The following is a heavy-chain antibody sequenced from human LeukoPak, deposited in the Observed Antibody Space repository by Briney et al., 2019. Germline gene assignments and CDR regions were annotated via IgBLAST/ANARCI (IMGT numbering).Heavy chain of an antibody. Sequence: PSETLSLTCSVSGYSISTGYYWVWIRQSPGKGLEWIGSIYRSGSTNYNPSLKSRVTISLDKSRSHFSLKLSSVTAADTAVYYCAVGPRYLDYWGQGTLVTVSS. CDR1: GYSISTGYY. CDR2: IYRSGST. CDR3: AVGPRYLDY. V-gene: IGHV4-38-2*02. D-gene: IGHD3-9*01. J-gene: IGHJ4*02.